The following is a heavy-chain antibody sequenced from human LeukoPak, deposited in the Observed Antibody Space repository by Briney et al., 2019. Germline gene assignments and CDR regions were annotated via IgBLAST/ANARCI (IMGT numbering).Heavy chain of an antibody. D-gene: IGHD6-13*01. Sequence: ASVKVSCKASGYTFTSYYMHWVRQAPGQGLEWMGIINPSGGSTSYAQKFQGRVTMTRDTSTSTVYMELSSLRSEDTAVYYCAKSSIAAAPFDPWGQGALVTVSS. CDR3: AKSSIAAAPFDP. V-gene: IGHV1-46*01. CDR2: INPSGGST. J-gene: IGHJ5*02. CDR1: GYTFTSYY.